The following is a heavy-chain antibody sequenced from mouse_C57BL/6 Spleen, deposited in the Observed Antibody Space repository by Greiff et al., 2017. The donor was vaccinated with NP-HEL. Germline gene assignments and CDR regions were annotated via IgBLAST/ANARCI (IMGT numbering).Heavy chain of an antibody. J-gene: IGHJ2*01. D-gene: IGHD1-1*01. Sequence: QVQLQQSGPELVKPGASVKISCKASGYTFTDYYINWVKQRPGQGLEWIGWIYPGSGNTKYNEKFKGKATLTVDQSSSTAYMQLNSLTSEDSAVYYCAREGGYYGSFKGYFDYWGQGTTLTVSS. V-gene: IGHV1-84*01. CDR2: IYPGSGNT. CDR1: GYTFTDYY. CDR3: AREGGYYGSFKGYFDY.